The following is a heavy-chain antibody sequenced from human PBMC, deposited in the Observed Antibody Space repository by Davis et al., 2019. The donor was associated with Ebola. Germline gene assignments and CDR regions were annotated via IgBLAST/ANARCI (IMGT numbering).Heavy chain of an antibody. CDR3: ARLVQLWAAGGSYYYYGMDV. J-gene: IGHJ6*02. Sequence: GGSLRLSCAASGFTFSSYSMNWVRQAPGKGLEWVSYISSSSSTIYYADSVKGRFTISRDNAKNSLYLQMNSLRDEDTAVYYCARLVQLWAAGGSYYYYGMDVWGQGTTVTVSS. CDR2: ISSSSSTI. D-gene: IGHD5-18*01. V-gene: IGHV3-48*02. CDR1: GFTFSSYS.